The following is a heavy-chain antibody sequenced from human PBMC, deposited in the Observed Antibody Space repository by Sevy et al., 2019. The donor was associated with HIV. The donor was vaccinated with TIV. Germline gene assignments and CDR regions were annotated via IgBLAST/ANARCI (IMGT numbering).Heavy chain of an antibody. CDR2: SSSSSNYI. V-gene: IGHV3-21*01. Sequence: GGSLRLSCAASGFTFSIYSMNWVRQAPGKGLEWVSSSSSSSNYIYYAYSVKGRFTISRDNAKNSLYLQMNSLRAEDTAVYYCARDGGRITMVQGVLAYYHGMDVWGQGTTVTVSS. CDR3: ARDGGRITMVQGVLAYYHGMDV. D-gene: IGHD3-10*01. CDR1: GFTFSIYS. J-gene: IGHJ6*02.